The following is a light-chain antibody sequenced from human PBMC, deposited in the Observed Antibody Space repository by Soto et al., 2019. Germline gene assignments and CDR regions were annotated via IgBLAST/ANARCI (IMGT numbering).Light chain of an antibody. J-gene: IGKJ5*01. V-gene: IGKV3-11*01. CDR2: DAS. CDR1: QSVSSY. Sequence: EIVLTQSPATLSLSPGERATLSCRASQSVSSYLAWYQQKPGQAPRLLIYDASNRATGIPARFSGSGSGTDFTLTISILEPEDFAVYYCQQRSNWPITFGQGTRLAIK. CDR3: QQRSNWPIT.